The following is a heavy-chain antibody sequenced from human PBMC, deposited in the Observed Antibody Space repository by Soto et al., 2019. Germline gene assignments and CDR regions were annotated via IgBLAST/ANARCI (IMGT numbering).Heavy chain of an antibody. V-gene: IGHV4-31*02. CDR2: IYYSGST. J-gene: IGHJ2*01. CDR3: ARGPFFFQAEDGIRDTVTVSAFLLNRSSDL. D-gene: IGHD3-16*02. Sequence: HPGKDLEWIGYIYYSGSTYYHTSLKSRVTITVDTSKNQFSLKLSSVNVADTAVYYCARGPFFFQAEDGIRDTVTVSAFLLNRSSDL.